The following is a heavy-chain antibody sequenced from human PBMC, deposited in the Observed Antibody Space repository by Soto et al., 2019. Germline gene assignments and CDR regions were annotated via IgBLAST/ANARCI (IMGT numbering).Heavy chain of an antibody. V-gene: IGHV4-31*03. Sequence: SETLSLTCTVSGGSISSGGYYWSWIRQHPGKGLEWIGYIYYSGSTYYNPSLKSRVTISVDTSKNQFSLKLSSVTAADTAVYYCARGLGGNYDFDYWGQGTLVTVSS. CDR3: ARGLGGNYDFDY. J-gene: IGHJ4*02. CDR2: IYYSGST. CDR1: GGSISSGGYY. D-gene: IGHD4-4*01.